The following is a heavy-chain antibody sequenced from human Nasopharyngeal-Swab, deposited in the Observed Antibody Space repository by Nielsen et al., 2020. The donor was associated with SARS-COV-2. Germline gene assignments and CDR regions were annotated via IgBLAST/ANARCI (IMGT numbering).Heavy chain of an antibody. CDR1: GFTFTSSA. Sequence: SVQVSCKASGFTFTSSAMQWVRQARGQRLEWIGWIVVGSGNTNYAQKFQERVTITRDMSTSTAYMELSSLRSEDTAVYYCAAASYSSSLFYYYYGMDVWGQGTTVTVSS. D-gene: IGHD6-6*01. V-gene: IGHV1-58*02. CDR3: AAASYSSSLFYYYYGMDV. J-gene: IGHJ6*02. CDR2: IVVGSGNT.